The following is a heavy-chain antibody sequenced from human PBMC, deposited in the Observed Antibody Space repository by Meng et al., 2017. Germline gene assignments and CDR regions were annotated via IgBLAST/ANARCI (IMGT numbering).Heavy chain of an antibody. CDR2: INSNSDGGTT. V-gene: IGHV3-15*01. CDR3: ATGAAAADH. D-gene: IGHD6-13*01. J-gene: IGHJ5*02. Sequence: EVEVGGAGGGLVQPGGSIRLSRVASGFRVTDAWMSWVRQAPGKGLEWVGRINSNSDGGTTDHAAPVKGRFTISRDDSKNTLYLQMNSLITEDTAVYFCATGAAAADHWGQGTLVTVSS. CDR1: GFRVTDAW.